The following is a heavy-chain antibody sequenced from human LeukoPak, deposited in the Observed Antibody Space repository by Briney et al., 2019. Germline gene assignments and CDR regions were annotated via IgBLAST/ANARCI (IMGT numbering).Heavy chain of an antibody. CDR2: VSNDGNNK. D-gene: IGHD3-10*01. J-gene: IGHJ4*02. V-gene: IGHV3-30*18. CDR1: GFTFSSYV. CDR3: AKALLESYYGSGTLDS. Sequence: PGGSLRLSCAASGFTFSSYVMHWVRQAPGKGLEWVAVVSNDGNNKYYADSVKGRFAISRDNSKNTLYLQMNSLRAEDTAVYYCAKALLESYYGSGTLDSWGQGTLVTVSS.